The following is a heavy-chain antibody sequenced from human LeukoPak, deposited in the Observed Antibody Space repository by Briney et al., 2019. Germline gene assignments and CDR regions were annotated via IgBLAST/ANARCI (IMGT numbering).Heavy chain of an antibody. Sequence: GGSLRLSCAASGFTFSHYAMRWVRQAPGKGLQWVALISYDGSDKYYSDSVQGRFTISRDDSKNTLYLQMNSLRAEDTTVYFCVRGRYYYDSSGYLDYWGQGSLVTVSS. CDR1: GFTFSHYA. V-gene: IGHV3-30-3*01. CDR3: VRGRYYYDSSGYLDY. D-gene: IGHD3-22*01. J-gene: IGHJ4*02. CDR2: ISYDGSDK.